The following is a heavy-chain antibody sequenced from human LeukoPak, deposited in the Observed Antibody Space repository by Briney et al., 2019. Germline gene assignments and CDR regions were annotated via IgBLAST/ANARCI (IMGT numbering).Heavy chain of an antibody. V-gene: IGHV4-34*01. CDR2: INHSGST. Sequence: SETLSLTCAVYGGSFSGYYWSWIRQPPGKGLEWIGEINHSGSTNYNPSLKSRVTISVDTSKNQFSLKLSSVTAADTAVYYCARARDGSGSYYNDYDYWGQGTLVTVSS. CDR1: GGSFSGYY. J-gene: IGHJ4*02. D-gene: IGHD3-10*01. CDR3: ARARDGSGSYYNDYDY.